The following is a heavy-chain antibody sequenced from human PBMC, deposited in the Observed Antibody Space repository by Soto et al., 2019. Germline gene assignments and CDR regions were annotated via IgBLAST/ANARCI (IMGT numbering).Heavy chain of an antibody. Sequence: SVKGSWKASGGAFSSDAISWVRQGPGQGLEWMGGIIPIFGTANYAQKFQGRVTITADESTSTAYMELSRLRSDDTAVCYCARDVAGYDSSTNWFDPWGQGTLVTVSS. CDR3: ARDVAGYDSSTNWFDP. J-gene: IGHJ5*02. CDR2: IIPIFGTA. D-gene: IGHD2-2*03. CDR1: GGAFSSDA. V-gene: IGHV1-69*13.